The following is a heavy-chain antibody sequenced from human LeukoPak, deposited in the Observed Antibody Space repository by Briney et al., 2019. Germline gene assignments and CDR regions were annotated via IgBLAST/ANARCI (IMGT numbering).Heavy chain of an antibody. V-gene: IGHV3-23*01. Sequence: PGGSLRLSCEASGFTFSNYAMRWVRQAPGKGLEWVSAISGVTGTTEYAVSVKGRFTISRDNSKNTLYLQMNSLRVEDTAVYYCARPYYSNYYYYGMDVWGQGTTVTVSS. J-gene: IGHJ6*02. CDR1: GFTFSNYA. CDR2: ISGVTGTT. D-gene: IGHD4-11*01. CDR3: ARPYYSNYYYYGMDV.